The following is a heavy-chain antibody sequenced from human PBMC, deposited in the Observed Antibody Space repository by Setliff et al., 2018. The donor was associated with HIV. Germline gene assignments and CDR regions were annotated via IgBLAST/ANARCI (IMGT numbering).Heavy chain of an antibody. CDR2: INIAGGST. CDR1: GFTFRSYW. CDR3: ARDRFRGGVGTGLAEY. D-gene: IGHD1-1*01. J-gene: IGHJ4*02. Sequence: PGGSLRLSCAASGFTFRSYWMYWVRHPPGKGLVWVSRINIAGGSTNYADSVKGRFTISRDNAKNTLYLQMNGLSAEDTAVYYCARDRFRGGVGTGLAEYWGQGTVVTVSS. V-gene: IGHV3-74*01.